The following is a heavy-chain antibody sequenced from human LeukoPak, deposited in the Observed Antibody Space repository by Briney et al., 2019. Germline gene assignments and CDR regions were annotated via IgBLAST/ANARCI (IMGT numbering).Heavy chain of an antibody. CDR1: GFTFSSYN. CDR3: ARDVSGGSAALDY. J-gene: IGHJ4*02. CDR2: ISTSSYTI. V-gene: IGHV3-48*04. Sequence: GGSLRLSCAASGFTFSSYNMNWVRQAPGKGLEWVSYISTSSYTIYYADSVKGRFTISRDNAKNSLYLQMNSLRAEDTAVYYCARDVSGGSAALDYWGQGTLVTVSS. D-gene: IGHD2-15*01.